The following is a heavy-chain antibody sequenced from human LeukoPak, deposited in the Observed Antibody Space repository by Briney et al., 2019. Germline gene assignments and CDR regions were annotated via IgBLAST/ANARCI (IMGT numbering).Heavy chain of an antibody. J-gene: IGHJ4*02. CDR1: GFTFSSYA. Sequence: GGSLRLSCAASGFTFSSYAMSWVRQAPGKGLEWVSVISVSGVSTYYADSVKGRFTISRDNSKSTLYLQMNSLRAEDTAVYYCTNGDEITFGGLIVIQPTDYWGQGTLVTVSS. CDR3: TNGDEITFGGLIVIQPTDY. D-gene: IGHD3-16*02. CDR2: ISVSGVST. V-gene: IGHV3-23*01.